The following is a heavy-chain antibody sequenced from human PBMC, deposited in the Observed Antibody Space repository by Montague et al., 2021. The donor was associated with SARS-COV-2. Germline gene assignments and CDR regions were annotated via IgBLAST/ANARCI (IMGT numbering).Heavy chain of an antibody. D-gene: IGHD2-21*02. CDR2: INHSGST. CDR1: GGSFSNYY. J-gene: IGHJ5*02. CDR3: ASGGTVTAYFAPKRMRGYNGFDA. Sequence: SETLSLTCAVCGGSFSNYYWSWIRQPPGQGLEWIGEINHSGSTNYNPSLKSRVTISVDTSKNQFSLKLSSVTAAVTAVYYCASGGTVTAYFAPKRMRGYNGFDAWGQGTMVTVSS. V-gene: IGHV4-34*01.